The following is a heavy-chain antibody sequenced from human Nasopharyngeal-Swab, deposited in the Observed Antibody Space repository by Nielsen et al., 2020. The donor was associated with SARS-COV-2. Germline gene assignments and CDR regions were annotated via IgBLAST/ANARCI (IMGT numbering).Heavy chain of an antibody. V-gene: IGHV4-31*02. Sequence: WIRQPPGKGLEWIGYIYYSGSTYYNPSLKSRVTISVDTSKNQFSLKLSSVTAADTAVYYCARLDPSVVAATKASYYFDYWGQGTRVTVSS. D-gene: IGHD2-15*01. J-gene: IGHJ4*02. CDR3: ARLDPSVVAATKASYYFDY. CDR2: IYYSGST.